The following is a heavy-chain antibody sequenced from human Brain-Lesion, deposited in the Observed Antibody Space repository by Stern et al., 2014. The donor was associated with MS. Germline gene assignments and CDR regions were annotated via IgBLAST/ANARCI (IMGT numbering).Heavy chain of an antibody. D-gene: IGHD3-3*01. V-gene: IGHV3-7*01. Sequence: EGQLVESGGDLVQPGGSLRLSCVASGFTFSDYWLTWVRQAPGKGLQWVANINQDGSDKNYVDSVKGRFTISRDNAKNSLYLQMNSLRVDDTAVYYCARIDRGNYDFWSGYYDYWFDPWGQGTLVTVSS. CDR3: ARIDRGNYDFWSGYYDYWFDP. J-gene: IGHJ5*02. CDR1: GFTFSDYW. CDR2: INQDGSDK.